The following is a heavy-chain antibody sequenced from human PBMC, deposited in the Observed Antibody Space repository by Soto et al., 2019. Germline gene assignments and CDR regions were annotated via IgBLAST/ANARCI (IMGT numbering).Heavy chain of an antibody. CDR1: GGSISSGGYY. D-gene: IGHD2-15*01. J-gene: IGHJ4*02. Sequence: QVQLQESGPGLVKPSQTLSLTCTFSGGSISSGGYYWSWIRQHPGKGLEWIGYTYYSGSTYYNPSLKSRVTISVDTSKNQFSLKLSSVTTADTAVYYCARDRATGVDFDYWGQGTLVTVSS. CDR2: TYYSGST. V-gene: IGHV4-31*03. CDR3: ARDRATGVDFDY.